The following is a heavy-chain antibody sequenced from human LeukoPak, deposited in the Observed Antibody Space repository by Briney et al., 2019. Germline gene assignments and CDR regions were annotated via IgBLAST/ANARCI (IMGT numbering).Heavy chain of an antibody. CDR1: GYTFTSYG. V-gene: IGHV1-18*01. CDR2: ISAYNGNT. D-gene: IGHD2-2*01. J-gene: IGHJ4*02. CDR3: ARDYCSSTSCHFDY. Sequence: ASVKVSCKASGYTFTSYGISWVRQAPGQGLEWMGWISAYNGNTNYAQKLQGRVTMTTDTSTSTAYMELRSLRSDDTAVYYSARDYCSSTSCHFDYWGQGTLVTVSS.